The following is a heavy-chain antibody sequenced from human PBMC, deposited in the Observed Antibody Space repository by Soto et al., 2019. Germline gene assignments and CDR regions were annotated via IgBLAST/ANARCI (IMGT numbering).Heavy chain of an antibody. CDR1: GYSFTSYW. Sequence: PGESLKIYCKGSGYSFTSYWIGWVRQMPGKGLEWMGIIYPGDSDTRYSPSFQGQVTISADKSISTAYLQWSSLKASDTAMYYCARHPVSSSWCRWYLDLWGRGTLVTVYS. CDR2: IYPGDSDT. CDR3: ARHPVSSSWCRWYLDL. D-gene: IGHD6-13*01. J-gene: IGHJ2*01. V-gene: IGHV5-51*01.